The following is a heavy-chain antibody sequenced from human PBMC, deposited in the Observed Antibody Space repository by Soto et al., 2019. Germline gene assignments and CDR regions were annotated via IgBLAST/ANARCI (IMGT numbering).Heavy chain of an antibody. V-gene: IGHV3-23*01. CDR1: GFTFSSYG. CDR3: ARRTIFGVGHDAFDI. Sequence: GGSMRVCWAAAGFTFSSYGMSWVRQDPGKGLEWVSAISGSGGSTYYADSVKGRFTISRDNAKNSLYLQMNSLRAEDTAVYYCARRTIFGVGHDAFDIWGQGTMVTVSS. CDR2: ISGSGGST. D-gene: IGHD3-3*01. J-gene: IGHJ3*02.